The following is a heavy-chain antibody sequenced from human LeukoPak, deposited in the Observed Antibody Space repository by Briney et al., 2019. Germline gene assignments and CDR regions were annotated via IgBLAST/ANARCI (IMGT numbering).Heavy chain of an antibody. CDR3: AREAHSSSYFDY. J-gene: IGHJ4*02. V-gene: IGHV4-59*01. CDR2: IYYSGST. D-gene: IGHD6-6*01. CDR1: GGSISSYY. Sequence: SETLSLTCTVSGGSISSYYWSWIRQPPGKGLEWIGYIYYSGSTNYNPSLKSRVTISVDTSKNQFPLKLSSVTAADTAVYYCAREAHSSSYFDYWGQGTLVTVSS.